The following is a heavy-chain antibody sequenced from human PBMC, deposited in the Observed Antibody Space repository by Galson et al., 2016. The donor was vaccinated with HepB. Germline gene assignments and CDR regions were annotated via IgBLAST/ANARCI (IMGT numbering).Heavy chain of an antibody. J-gene: IGHJ4*02. CDR3: AKMDCGRDCPRDY. CDR1: GFTFSGHG. D-gene: IGHD2-21*02. Sequence: SLRLSCAASGFTFSGHGMHWVRQAPGRGLESVAVISKDSRDKQYVDSVKGRFTVSRVNSKNTLFLQMSNLRVEDTAVYYCAKMDCGRDCPRDYWGQGTLVTVSS. V-gene: IGHV3-30*18. CDR2: ISKDSRDK.